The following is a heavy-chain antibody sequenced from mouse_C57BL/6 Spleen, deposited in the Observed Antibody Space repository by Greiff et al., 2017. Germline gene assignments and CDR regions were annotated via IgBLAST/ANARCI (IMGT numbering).Heavy chain of an antibody. Sequence: VQLQQSGAELVKPGASVKLSCTASGFNIKDYYMHWVKQRTEQGLEWIGRIDPEDGETKYAPKFQGNATITADTSSNTAYLQLSSLTSEYTAVYYCAYYSNPRWYFDVWGTGTTVTVSS. J-gene: IGHJ1*03. CDR3: AYYSNPRWYFDV. CDR2: IDPEDGET. CDR1: GFNIKDYY. V-gene: IGHV14-2*01. D-gene: IGHD2-5*01.